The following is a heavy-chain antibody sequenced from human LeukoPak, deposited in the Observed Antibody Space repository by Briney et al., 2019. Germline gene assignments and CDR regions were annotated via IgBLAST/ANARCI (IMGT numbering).Heavy chain of an antibody. D-gene: IGHD4-4*01. CDR3: ARSHTVTKEADY. Sequence: SETLSLTCTVSGGSIRSGDHYWSWIRQPPGKGLEWIGFIYYSGSTYYNPSLKSRVTLSVDTSKNRFSLRLSSVTAADTAVYYCARSHTVTKEADYWGQGTLVTVSS. CDR1: GGSIRSGDHY. J-gene: IGHJ4*02. V-gene: IGHV4-30-4*01. CDR2: IYYSGST.